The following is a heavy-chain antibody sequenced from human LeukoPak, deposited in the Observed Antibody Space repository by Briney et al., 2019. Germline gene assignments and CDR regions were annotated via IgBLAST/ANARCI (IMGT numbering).Heavy chain of an antibody. V-gene: IGHV1-69*13. Sequence: ASVKVSRKASGGTCSSYAISRVRLAPGQGPEWMGGIIPIFRTANYAQKFQGRVTITADESTSTAYMELSSLRSEDTAVYYCARASVVVSRYYYYYGMDVWGQGTTVTVSS. CDR3: ARASVVVSRYYYYYGMDV. CDR1: GGTCSSYA. CDR2: IIPIFRTA. J-gene: IGHJ6*02. D-gene: IGHD3-22*01.